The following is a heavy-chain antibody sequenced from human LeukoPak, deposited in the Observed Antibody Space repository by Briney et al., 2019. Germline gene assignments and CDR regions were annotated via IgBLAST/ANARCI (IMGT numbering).Heavy chain of an antibody. V-gene: IGHV3-48*01. D-gene: IGHD6-25*01. CDR2: IHLSGTPT. Sequence: GGSLRLSCAASGFDFSIYRMNWVRQAPGKGLEWVSYIHLSGTPTHYAEVVKGRFTISRDNAKNSLYLQMNSLRADDTAVYYCARFAAGGSYYYYMDVWGKGTTVTVSS. CDR3: ARFAAGGSYYYYMDV. J-gene: IGHJ6*03. CDR1: GFDFSIYR.